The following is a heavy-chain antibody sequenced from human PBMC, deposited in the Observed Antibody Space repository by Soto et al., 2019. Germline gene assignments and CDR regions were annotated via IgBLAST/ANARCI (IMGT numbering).Heavy chain of an antibody. D-gene: IGHD3-10*01. CDR2: VSPPFRTS. CDR1: GVSFNNNG. Sequence: QVQLVQSGAEVKKPGSSVKVSCKTSGVSFNNNGIGWVRQAPGHGLEWMGGVSPPFRTSNYARKFQGRISITAYASTGTVNMELTSLTSEDTAQYYCARVLYYGSGSYSPSGMDVWGQGTTVTVSS. V-gene: IGHV1-69*01. CDR3: ARVLYYGSGSYSPSGMDV. J-gene: IGHJ6*02.